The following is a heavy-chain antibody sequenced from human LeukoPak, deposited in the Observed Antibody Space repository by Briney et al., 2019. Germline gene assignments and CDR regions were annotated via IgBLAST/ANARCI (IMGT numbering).Heavy chain of an antibody. CDR3: TASIRLIQLWFYDAFDI. CDR2: ISSSSSYI. CDR1: GFTFSSYC. D-gene: IGHD5-18*01. V-gene: IGHV3-21*03. Sequence: GGSLRLSCAASGFTFSSYCMNWVRQAPGKGLEWVSFISSSSSYIYYADSVKGRFTISRDNAKNSLYLQMNSLKTEDTAVYYCTASIRLIQLWFYDAFDIWGQGTMVTVSS. J-gene: IGHJ3*02.